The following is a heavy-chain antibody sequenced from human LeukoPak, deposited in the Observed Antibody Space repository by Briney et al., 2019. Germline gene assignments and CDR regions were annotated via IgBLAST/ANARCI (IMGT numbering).Heavy chain of an antibody. CDR2: IKQNGSEE. Sequence: GGSLRLSCAASGFTFRHYWMTWVRQAPGKGLEWVANIKQNGSEEYYVDSVKGRFTISRDNSKNTLYLQMNSLRAEDTAVYYCAKLLSNSGRFLYWGQGTLVTVSS. D-gene: IGHD4-23*01. CDR3: AKLLSNSGRFLY. J-gene: IGHJ4*02. V-gene: IGHV3-7*01. CDR1: GFTFRHYW.